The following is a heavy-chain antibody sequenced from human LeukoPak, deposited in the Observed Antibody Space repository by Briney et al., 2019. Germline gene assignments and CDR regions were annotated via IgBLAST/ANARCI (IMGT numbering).Heavy chain of an antibody. J-gene: IGHJ4*02. CDR1: GFSFSSNA. V-gene: IGHV3-11*01. Sequence: PGGSLRLSCAASGFSFSSNAMSWIRQAPGKGLEWVSYISSSGSTIYYADSVKGRFTISRDNAKNSLYLQMNSLRAEDTAVYYCARDPGYGDYLDYWGQGTLVTVSS. CDR3: ARDPGYGDYLDY. CDR2: ISSSGSTI. D-gene: IGHD4-17*01.